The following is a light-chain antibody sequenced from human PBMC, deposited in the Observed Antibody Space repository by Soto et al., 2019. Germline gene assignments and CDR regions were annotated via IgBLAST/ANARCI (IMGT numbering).Light chain of an antibody. Sequence: AIQMTQSPSSLSASVGDRVTITCRASQAIRNGLGWYQQKPGKAPNLLIFGASNLQAGVPVRFSASGSGTNFTLTISNLQPEDFASYYCLQDYTYPWTFGQGTKVDI. CDR1: QAIRNG. J-gene: IGKJ1*01. CDR3: LQDYTYPWT. V-gene: IGKV1-6*01. CDR2: GAS.